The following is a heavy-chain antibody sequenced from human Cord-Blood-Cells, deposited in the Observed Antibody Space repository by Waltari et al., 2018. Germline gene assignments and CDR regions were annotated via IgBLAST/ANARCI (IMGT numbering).Heavy chain of an antibody. CDR3: ARTDADITSDY. D-gene: IGHD2-15*01. CDR1: GYTFTSYD. Sequence: QVQLVQSGAEVKKPGASVKVSCKASGYTFTSYDINWVRQATGQGLEWMGCMNHNSCNTGDAKKSQGRVTMTRNTSISTAYMELSRLRSEDTAVYYCARTDADITSDYWGQGPLVTVSS. V-gene: IGHV1-8*01. CDR2: MNHNSCNT. J-gene: IGHJ4*02.